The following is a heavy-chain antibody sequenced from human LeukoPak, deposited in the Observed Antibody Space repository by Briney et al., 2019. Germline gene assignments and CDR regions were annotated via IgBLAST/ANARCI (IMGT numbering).Heavy chain of an antibody. J-gene: IGHJ4*02. Sequence: PSETLSLTCTVSGGSISSSSYYWGWIRQPPGKGLEWIGSIYYSGSTYYNPSLKSRVTISVDTSKNQFSLKLSSVTAADTAVYYCARLAGAYYFDYWGQGTLVTVSP. CDR3: ARLAGAYYFDY. D-gene: IGHD1-26*01. V-gene: IGHV4-39*01. CDR1: GGSISSSSYY. CDR2: IYYSGST.